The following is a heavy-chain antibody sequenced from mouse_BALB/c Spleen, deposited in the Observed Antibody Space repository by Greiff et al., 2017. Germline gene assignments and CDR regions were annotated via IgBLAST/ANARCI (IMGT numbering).Heavy chain of an antibody. CDR1: GFSLTSYG. V-gene: IGHV2-3*01. CDR3: ARNYDGYDYFDY. CDR2: ICGYEST. D-gene: IGHD2-3*01. J-gene: IGHJ2*01. Sequence: QVQLKESGPGLVEPSQSLSISCNVSGFSLTSYGVSWVRQPPGKGLEWLGVICGYESTNYHSALITRLSISKDNSKSQVFLKLNSLQTDDTATYYCARNYDGYDYFDYWGEGTTLTVSS.